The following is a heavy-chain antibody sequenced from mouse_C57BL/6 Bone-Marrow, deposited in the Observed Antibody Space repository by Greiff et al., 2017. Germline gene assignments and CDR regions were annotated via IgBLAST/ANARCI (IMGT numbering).Heavy chain of an antibody. CDR2: INPNNGGT. CDR1: GYTFTDYN. V-gene: IGHV1-22*01. J-gene: IGHJ3*01. CDR3: VYFPFAY. Sequence: VQLQQSGPELVKPGASVKMSCKASGYTFTDYNMHWVKQSHGKSLEWIGYINPNNGGTSYNQQFNGKATLTVNKSSSTAYMELRRVTSEDSAVYYGVYFPFAYWGQGTLVTVTA.